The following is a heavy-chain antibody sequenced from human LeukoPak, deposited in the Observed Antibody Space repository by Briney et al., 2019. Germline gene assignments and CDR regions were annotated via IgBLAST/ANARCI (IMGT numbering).Heavy chain of an antibody. CDR1: GGTFSSYA. Sequence: SVKVSCKASGGTFSSYAISWVRQAPGQGLEWMGGIIPIFGTANYAQKFQGRVTITADESTSTAYMELSSLRSEDTAVYYCARSLGSGSPDTDVWGQGTTVTVSS. CDR2: IIPIFGTA. CDR3: ARSLGSGSPDTDV. J-gene: IGHJ6*02. D-gene: IGHD3-10*01. V-gene: IGHV1-69*13.